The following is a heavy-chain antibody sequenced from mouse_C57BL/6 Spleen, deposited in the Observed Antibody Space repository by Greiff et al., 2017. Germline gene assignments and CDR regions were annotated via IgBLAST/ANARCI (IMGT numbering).Heavy chain of an antibody. CDR2: IDPSDSET. CDR3: ARDGNYDHYYFDY. Sequence: QVQLQQPGAELVRPGSSVKLSCKASGYTFTSYWMHWVKQRPIQGLEWIGNIDPSDSETHYNQKFKDKATLTVDKSSSTAYMQLSSLTSEDSAVYYCARDGNYDHYYFDYWGQGTTLTVSS. J-gene: IGHJ2*01. CDR1: GYTFTSYW. V-gene: IGHV1-52*01. D-gene: IGHD2-1*01.